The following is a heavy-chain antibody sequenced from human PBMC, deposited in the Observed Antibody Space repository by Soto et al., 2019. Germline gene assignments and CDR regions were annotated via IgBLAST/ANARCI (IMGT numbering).Heavy chain of an antibody. Sequence: GGSLRLSCAASGFTFSSYGMHWVRQAPGKGLEWVAVISYDGSNKYYADSVKGRFTISRDNSKNTLYLQMNSLRAEDTAVYYCAKDGPPAIVATINPTFDYWGQGTLVTVSS. J-gene: IGHJ4*02. CDR2: ISYDGSNK. D-gene: IGHD5-12*01. V-gene: IGHV3-30*18. CDR3: AKDGPPAIVATINPTFDY. CDR1: GFTFSSYG.